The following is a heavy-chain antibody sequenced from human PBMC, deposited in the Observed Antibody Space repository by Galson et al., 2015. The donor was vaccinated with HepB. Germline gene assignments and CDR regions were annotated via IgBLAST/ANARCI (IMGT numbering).Heavy chain of an antibody. CDR3: ARAASHRDAFDI. CDR1: GFTFSSYA. CDR2: ISYDGSNK. J-gene: IGHJ3*02. Sequence: SLRLSCAASGFTFSSYAMHWVRQAPGKGLEWVAVISYDGSNKYYADSVKGRFTISRDNSKNTLYLQMNSLRAEDTAVYYCARAASHRDAFDIWGQGTMVTVSS. V-gene: IGHV3-30-3*01.